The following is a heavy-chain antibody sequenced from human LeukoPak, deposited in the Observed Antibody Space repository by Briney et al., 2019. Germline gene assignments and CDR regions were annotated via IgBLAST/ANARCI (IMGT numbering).Heavy chain of an antibody. V-gene: IGHV5-51*01. CDR3: ARHWPMNGGDYYYYMDV. Sequence: GESLKISCKGSGYSFTSYWIGWVRQMPGKGLEWMGIIYPGDSDTRYSPSFQGQVTISADKSISTAYLQWSSLKASDTAMYYCARHWPMNGGDYYYYMDVWGKGTTVTVSS. CDR1: GYSFTSYW. J-gene: IGHJ6*03. D-gene: IGHD2-8*01. CDR2: IYPGDSDT.